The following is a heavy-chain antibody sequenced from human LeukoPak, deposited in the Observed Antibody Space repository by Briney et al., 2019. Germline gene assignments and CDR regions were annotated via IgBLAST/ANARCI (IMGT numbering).Heavy chain of an antibody. CDR2: ISYDGSNK. J-gene: IGHJ4*02. CDR1: GFTFSSYA. CDR3: ALRSGYCSSTSCRGGYYFDY. D-gene: IGHD2-2*01. V-gene: IGHV3-30*04. Sequence: GGSLRLSCAASGFTFSSYAMHWVRQAPGKGLEWVAVISYDGSNKYYADSVKGRFTISRDNSKNTLYLQMNSLRAEDTAVYYCALRSGYCSSTSCRGGYYFDYWGQGTLVTVSS.